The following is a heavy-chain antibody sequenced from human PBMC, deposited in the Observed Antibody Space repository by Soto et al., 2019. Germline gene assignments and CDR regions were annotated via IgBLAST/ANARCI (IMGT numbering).Heavy chain of an antibody. D-gene: IGHD5-18*01. Sequence: PSETLSLTCAVYGGSFSGYYWSWIRQPPGKGLEWIGEINHSGSTNYNPSLKSRVTISVDTSKNQFSLKLSSVTAADTAVYYCARGQDKAMVRIGEDYWGQGTLGTSPQ. CDR1: GGSFSGYY. V-gene: IGHV4-34*01. CDR3: ARGQDKAMVRIGEDY. CDR2: INHSGST. J-gene: IGHJ4*02.